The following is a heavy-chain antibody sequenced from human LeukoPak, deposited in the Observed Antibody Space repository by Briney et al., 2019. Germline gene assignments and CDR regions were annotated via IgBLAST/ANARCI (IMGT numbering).Heavy chain of an antibody. V-gene: IGHV1-2*02. D-gene: IGHD1-14*01. J-gene: IGHJ4*02. CDR1: GYTFIGYY. CDR3: ARSTTWTLYYFDY. CDR2: INPNSGDT. Sequence: GASVKVSCKASGYTFIGYYMHWVRQAPGQGLEWMGWINPNSGDTSYTQKFQGRVTMTRDTSINTTYMELSRLTSDDTAVYYCARSTTWTLYYFDYWGQGTLVTVSS.